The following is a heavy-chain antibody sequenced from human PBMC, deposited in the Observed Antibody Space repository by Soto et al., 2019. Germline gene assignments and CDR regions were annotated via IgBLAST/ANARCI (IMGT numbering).Heavy chain of an antibody. CDR2: IYHSGST. CDR3: ARLYSSSYGDWFDP. D-gene: IGHD6-13*01. Sequence: LSLTCAVSGGSISSGGYSWSWIRQPPGKGLEWIGYIYHSGSTYYNPSLKSRVTISVDRSKNQFSLKLSSVTAADTAVYYCARLYSSSYGDWFDPWGQGTLVTVS. J-gene: IGHJ5*02. V-gene: IGHV4-30-2*01. CDR1: GGSISSGGYS.